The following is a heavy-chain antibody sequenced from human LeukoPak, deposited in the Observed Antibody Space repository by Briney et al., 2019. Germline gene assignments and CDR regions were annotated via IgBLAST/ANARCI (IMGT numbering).Heavy chain of an antibody. CDR2: ITSSSSHI. Sequence: GGSLRLSCAASGFTFSTYNMNWVRQAPGKGLEWVSSITSSSSHIYYADSVKGRFTISRDNAKNSLYLQMDSLRAEDTAVYYCARVVPTLSDAFDIWGQGTMVTVSS. D-gene: IGHD5-12*01. J-gene: IGHJ3*02. CDR3: ARVVPTLSDAFDI. V-gene: IGHV3-21*01. CDR1: GFTFSTYN.